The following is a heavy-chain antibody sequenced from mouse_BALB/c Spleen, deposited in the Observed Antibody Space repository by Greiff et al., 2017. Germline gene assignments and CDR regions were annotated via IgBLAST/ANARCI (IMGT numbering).Heavy chain of an antibody. Sequence: EVQRVESGGGLVKPGGSLKLSCAASGFTFSSYAMSWVRQSPEKRLEWVAEISSGGSYTYYPDTVTGRFTISRDNAKNTLYLEMSSLRSEDTAMYYCARTGVFDYWGQGTTLTVSS. CDR2: ISSGGSYT. V-gene: IGHV5-9-4*01. J-gene: IGHJ2*01. D-gene: IGHD4-1*01. CDR3: ARTGVFDY. CDR1: GFTFSSYA.